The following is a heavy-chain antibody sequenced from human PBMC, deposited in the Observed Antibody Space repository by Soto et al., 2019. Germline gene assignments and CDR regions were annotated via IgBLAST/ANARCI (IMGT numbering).Heavy chain of an antibody. V-gene: IGHV1-69*06. J-gene: IGHJ3*02. CDR1: GGTLSDHG. D-gene: IGHD3-10*01. CDR3: ARRVYGSGTYYTGPSAFDI. Sequence: QVQLEQSGAEVKKPGSSVKVSCKASGGTLSDHGVAWLRQAPGQGLEWMGGTIPVFNTAKYAQKFQGRVTVTADKITIIAYMELSSLAYEDTDFYFCARRVYGSGTYYTGPSAFDIWGQGTMVIVSS. CDR2: TIPVFNTA.